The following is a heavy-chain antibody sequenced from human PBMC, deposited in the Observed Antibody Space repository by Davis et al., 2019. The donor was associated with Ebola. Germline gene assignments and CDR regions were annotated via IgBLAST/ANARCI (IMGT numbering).Heavy chain of an antibody. CDR2: IKQDGSEK. J-gene: IGHJ6*03. V-gene: IGHV3-7*01. CDR3: ARRVHRRYYYYMDV. CDR1: GFTFSSYW. D-gene: IGHD1-1*01. Sequence: GESLKISCAASGFTFSSYWMSWVRQAPGKGLEWVANIKQDGSEKYYVDSVKGRFTISRDNAKNSLYLQMNSLRVGDTAVYYCARRVHRRYYYYMDVWGKGTTVTVSS.